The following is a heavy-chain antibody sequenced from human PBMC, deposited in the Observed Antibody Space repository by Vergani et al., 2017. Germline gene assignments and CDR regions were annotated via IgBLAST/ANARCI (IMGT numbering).Heavy chain of an antibody. Sequence: EVQLVESGGGLVKPGGSLRLSCAASGFTFSSYSMNWVRQAPGKGLEWVSSFSSSSLYIYYADSVKGRFTISRDNAKNSLYLQMNSLRAEDTAVYYCARGFAYCGMDVWGQGTTVTVSS. CDR3: ARGFAYCGMDV. J-gene: IGHJ6*02. CDR1: GFTFSSYS. V-gene: IGHV3-21*04. D-gene: IGHD3-3*01. CDR2: FSSSSLYI.